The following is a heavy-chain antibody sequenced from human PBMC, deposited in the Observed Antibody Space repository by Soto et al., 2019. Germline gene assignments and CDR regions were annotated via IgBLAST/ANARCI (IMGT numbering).Heavy chain of an antibody. V-gene: IGHV3-7*05. Sequence: GGSLRLSCAASGFTFSSYWMSWVRQAPGKGLEWVANIKQDGSEKYYVDSVKGRFTISRDNAKNSLYLQMNSLRAEDTAVYYCARDLRYSGSYPVGYYYYGMDVWGQGTTVTVSS. CDR3: ARDLRYSGSYPVGYYYYGMDV. CDR2: IKQDGSEK. D-gene: IGHD1-26*01. CDR1: GFTFSSYW. J-gene: IGHJ6*02.